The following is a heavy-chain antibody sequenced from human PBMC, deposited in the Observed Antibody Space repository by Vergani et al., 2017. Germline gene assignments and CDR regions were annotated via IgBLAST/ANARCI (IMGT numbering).Heavy chain of an antibody. D-gene: IGHD6-19*01. Sequence: EVQLVESGGGLVQPGGSLRLSCAASGFTFSSYEMNWVRQALGKGLEWVSYISSSGSTIYYADSVKGRFTISRDNAKNSLYLQMNSLRAEDTAVYYCARVRRQWLVRGYFDYWGQGTLVTVSS. V-gene: IGHV3-48*03. CDR2: ISSSGSTI. J-gene: IGHJ4*02. CDR1: GFTFSSYE. CDR3: ARVRRQWLVRGYFDY.